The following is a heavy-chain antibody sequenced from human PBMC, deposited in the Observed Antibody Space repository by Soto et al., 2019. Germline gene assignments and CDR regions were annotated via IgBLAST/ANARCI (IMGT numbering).Heavy chain of an antibody. J-gene: IGHJ4*02. CDR3: RRGFGGGWYYFDY. Sequence: QGQLVQSGVEVKKPGASVKVSCKASGYSFISYGIGWVRQAPGQGLEWMGWITVNSGNTNYPQKFAGRGTMTTETSTRIAYMELRGLTTAATAAEYCRRGFGGGWYYFDYWGPGTLVTVSS. CDR1: GYSFISYG. V-gene: IGHV1-18*01. CDR2: ITVNSGNT. D-gene: IGHD3-16*01.